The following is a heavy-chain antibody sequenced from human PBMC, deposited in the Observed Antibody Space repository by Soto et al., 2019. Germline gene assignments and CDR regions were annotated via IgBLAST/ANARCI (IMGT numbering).Heavy chain of an antibody. CDR2: IYHSGST. CDR3: TRSSSTVTTLDY. D-gene: IGHD2-2*01. Sequence: QLQLQESGSGLVKPSQTLSLTCAVSGGSISSGGYSWSWIRQPPGKGLEWVGYIYHSGSTYYNPSLKSRVTISIDRSKNQFSLKLSSVTAADPAVYYCTRSSSTVTTLDYWGQGTLVTVSS. CDR1: GGSISSGGYS. J-gene: IGHJ4*02. V-gene: IGHV4-30-2*01.